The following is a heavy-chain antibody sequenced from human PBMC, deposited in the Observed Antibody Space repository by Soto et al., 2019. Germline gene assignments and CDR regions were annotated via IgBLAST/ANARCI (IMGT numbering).Heavy chain of an antibody. CDR2: INTGNGNT. CDR3: ARGDTMVRGVIIDYFDY. J-gene: IGHJ4*02. V-gene: IGHV1-3*04. D-gene: IGHD3-10*01. CDR1: GYTFTSYT. Sequence: QVQLVQSGAEVKKPGASVKVSCKASGYTFTSYTLHWVRQAPGQRLEWMGWINTGNGNTKYSQKFQGRVTITRDTSASTAYMELSSLRSVDTTVYYCARGDTMVRGVIIDYFDYWGQGTLVTVSS.